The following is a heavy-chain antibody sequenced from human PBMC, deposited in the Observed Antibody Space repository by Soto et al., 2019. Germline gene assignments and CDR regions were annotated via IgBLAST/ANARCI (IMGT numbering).Heavy chain of an antibody. V-gene: IGHV1-69*13. D-gene: IGHD2-15*01. CDR1: GGTFSSYA. Sequence: SVKVSCKASGGTFSSYAISWVRQAPGQGLEWMGGIIPIFGTANYAQKFQGRVTITADESTSTAYMELSSLRSEDTAVYYCARADIVVLVDARDRYYYYCGMGFWGQGNTVTVSS. J-gene: IGHJ6*02. CDR3: ARADIVVLVDARDRYYYYCGMGF. CDR2: IIPIFGTA.